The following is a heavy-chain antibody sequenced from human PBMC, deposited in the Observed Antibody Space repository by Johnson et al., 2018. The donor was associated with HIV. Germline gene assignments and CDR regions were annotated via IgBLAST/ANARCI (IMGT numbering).Heavy chain of an antibody. Sequence: QMLLVESGGGLVKPGGSLRLSCAASGFTFNNAWMSWVRQAPGKGLQWVALMSYDGIKKYYADSVKGRFTISGDSSKNTVFLQMNGLRAEDTAVYYCARNEYSNYGGRDAFDIWGQGTMVTVPS. D-gene: IGHD4-11*01. CDR2: MSYDGIKK. CDR1: GFTFNNAW. J-gene: IGHJ3*02. CDR3: ARNEYSNYGGRDAFDI. V-gene: IGHV3-30-3*01.